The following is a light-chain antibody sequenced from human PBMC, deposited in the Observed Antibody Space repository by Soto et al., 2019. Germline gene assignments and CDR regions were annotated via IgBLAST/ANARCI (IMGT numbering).Light chain of an antibody. CDR2: GTS. Sequence: ETVLTQSPGTLSLSPGDSATLSCRASQSLSSKYLSWYQQKPGQAPRLLIYGTSSRATGIPDRFSGSGSGTDFTLTISRLEPQDFEVYYCQQYGNSLSTFGRGTKVDI. CDR3: QQYGNSLST. CDR1: QSLSSKY. V-gene: IGKV3-20*01. J-gene: IGKJ4*02.